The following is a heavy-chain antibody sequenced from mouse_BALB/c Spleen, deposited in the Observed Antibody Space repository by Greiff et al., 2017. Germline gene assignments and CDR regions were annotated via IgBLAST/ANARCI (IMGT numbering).Heavy chain of an antibody. CDR1: GYPFTSYW. V-gene: IGHV1-7*01. Sequence: QVQLQQSGAELAKPGASVKMSCKASGYPFTSYWMHWVKQRPGQGLEWIGYINPSTGYTEYNQKFKDKATLTADKSSSTAYMQLSSLTSEDSEVFDRARRGYGNYDAMDYWGQGTSVTVSS. D-gene: IGHD2-10*02. J-gene: IGHJ4*01. CDR3: ARRGYGNYDAMDY. CDR2: INPSTGYT.